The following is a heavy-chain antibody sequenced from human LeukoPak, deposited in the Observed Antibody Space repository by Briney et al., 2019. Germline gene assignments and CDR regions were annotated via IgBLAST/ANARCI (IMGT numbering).Heavy chain of an antibody. CDR2: MKSNSGDT. V-gene: IGHV1-8*01. D-gene: IGHD6-13*01. Sequence: GASVKVSCKTSGYTFTGYDINWVRQAPGQGLEWMGWMKSNSGDTHFAQKFQGRFTMTRNTSINTAFMELSSLRSEDAAVYYCARGEYSSSWYPFDYWGQGSLVTVSS. J-gene: IGHJ4*02. CDR3: ARGEYSSSWYPFDY. CDR1: GYTFTGYD.